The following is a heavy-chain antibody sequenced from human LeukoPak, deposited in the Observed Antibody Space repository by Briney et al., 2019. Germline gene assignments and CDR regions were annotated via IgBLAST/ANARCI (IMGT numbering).Heavy chain of an antibody. CDR1: GFTFSNYE. CDR2: ISDSGTTI. Sequence: QSGGSLRLSCAASGFTFSNYEMNWVRQAPGKGLEWVPYISDSGTTIYYGDSVKGRFTISRDNAKKSLYLQMNSLRAEDTAVYYCARVRYFDWLGPFDYWGQGTLVTVSS. V-gene: IGHV3-48*03. CDR3: ARVRYFDWLGPFDY. D-gene: IGHD3-9*01. J-gene: IGHJ4*02.